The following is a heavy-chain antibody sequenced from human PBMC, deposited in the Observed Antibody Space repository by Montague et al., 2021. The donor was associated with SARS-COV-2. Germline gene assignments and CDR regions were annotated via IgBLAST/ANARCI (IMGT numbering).Heavy chain of an antibody. Sequence: SLRLSCPASGFPFGGHWMAWVRQAPGKGLEWLANIKHAGSEKYSVDSMKGRFTISRDNAKPSLFLQMNSLRAEDTAVYYCTINDNWAFNYWGQGTLVTVSS. D-gene: IGHD1-1*01. CDR2: IKHAGSEK. V-gene: IGHV3-7*01. J-gene: IGHJ4*02. CDR3: TINDNWAFNY. CDR1: GFPFGGHW.